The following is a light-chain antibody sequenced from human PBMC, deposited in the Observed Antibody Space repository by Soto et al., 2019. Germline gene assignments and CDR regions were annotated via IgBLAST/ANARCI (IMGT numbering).Light chain of an antibody. CDR3: SSYTSSSTPHVV. CDR1: SSDDGGYNY. J-gene: IGLJ2*01. Sequence: QSALTQPASVSGSPGQSITISCTGTSSDDGGYNYVSWYQQHPGKAPKLMIYDVSNRPSGVSNRFSGSKSGNTASLTISGLQAEGEADYYCSSYTSSSTPHVVFGGGTQLTVL. V-gene: IGLV2-14*01. CDR2: DVS.